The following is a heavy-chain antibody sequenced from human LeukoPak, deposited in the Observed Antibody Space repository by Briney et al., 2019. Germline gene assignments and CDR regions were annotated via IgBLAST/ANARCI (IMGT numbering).Heavy chain of an antibody. CDR3: TRGFWSGYFGHHTWFDP. V-gene: IGHV1-46*01. CDR1: GYTFTTYH. J-gene: IGHJ5*02. Sequence: EASVKVSCKASGYTFTTYHIHWVRQAPGQGLEWLGVFDPSGGGSIYAQKFQDRVNMTRDMSTTTVYLELSRLKFEDTAVYFCTRGFWSGYFGHHTWFDPWGQGTLVTVSS. CDR2: FDPSGGGS. D-gene: IGHD3-3*01.